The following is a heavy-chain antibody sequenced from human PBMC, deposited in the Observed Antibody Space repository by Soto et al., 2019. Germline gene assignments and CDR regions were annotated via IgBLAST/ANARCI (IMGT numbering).Heavy chain of an antibody. CDR3: ARSGRQQLVRRNWFDL. CDR1: GGSFSAYS. Sequence: QVQLQQWGTGLLKPSETLSLTCAVYGGSFSAYSWSWIRQPPGKGLEWIGEITHSGSTYYNPSLKRRVTIALATSKNQYSLKLSSVTAADTAVYYSARSGRQQLVRRNWFDLWGQGTLVTVSS. J-gene: IGHJ5*02. V-gene: IGHV4-34*02. D-gene: IGHD6-13*01. CDR2: ITHSGST.